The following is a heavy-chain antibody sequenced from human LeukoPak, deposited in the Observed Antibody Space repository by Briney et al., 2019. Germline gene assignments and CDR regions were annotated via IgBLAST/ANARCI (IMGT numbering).Heavy chain of an antibody. Sequence: GGSLRLSCAASGFTFSSYAMSWVRQAPGKGPEWVSSITANGGGTYYADSVKGRFSISRDNSRNTLYLQVTSLRAEGTAVYYCAKLTSDTMVRGVTTDYWGQGTLVTVSS. D-gene: IGHD3-10*01. CDR3: AKLTSDTMVRGVTTDY. CDR1: GFTFSSYA. CDR2: ITANGGGT. J-gene: IGHJ4*02. V-gene: IGHV3-23*01.